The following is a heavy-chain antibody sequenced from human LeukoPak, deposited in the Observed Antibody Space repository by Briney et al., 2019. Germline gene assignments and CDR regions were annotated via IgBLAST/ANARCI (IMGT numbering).Heavy chain of an antibody. Sequence: PGGSRRPSCAAPGFTFSNYWMTWVRQAPGKGLEWVANIKQDGSEIYYVGSVEGRFTISRDDAKKSLYLQMNSLRPEDTALYYCAKRSAAGTVGYFDYWGQGTLVTVSS. CDR2: IKQDGSEI. V-gene: IGHV3-7*03. J-gene: IGHJ4*02. CDR3: AKRSAAGTVGYFDY. CDR1: GFTFSNYW. D-gene: IGHD6-13*01.